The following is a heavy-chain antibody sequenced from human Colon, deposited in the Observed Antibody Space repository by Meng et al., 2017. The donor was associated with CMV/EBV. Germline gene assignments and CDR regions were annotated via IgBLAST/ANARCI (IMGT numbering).Heavy chain of an antibody. CDR1: GVSVTSGAYP. CDR2: IYDTGIT. CDR3: AKSRSSTPGIVDD. Sequence: QVQLQEAGPGLVKLSETLSLTCIVSGVSVTSGAYPWSWIRQSPGKGLEWIGYIYDTGITIYNPSLKSRVTIFLETSKNQFSLNLNSMTTADTAVYYCAKSRSSTPGIVDDWGQGTLVTVSS. D-gene: IGHD2/OR15-2a*01. J-gene: IGHJ4*02. V-gene: IGHV4-61*08.